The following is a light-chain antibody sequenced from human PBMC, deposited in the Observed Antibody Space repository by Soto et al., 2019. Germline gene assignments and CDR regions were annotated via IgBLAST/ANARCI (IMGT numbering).Light chain of an antibody. J-gene: IGLJ1*01. CDR2: LGD. CDR3: AAWDDNLNAYV. V-gene: IGLV1-47*02. Sequence: QSVLTQPPSASSTPGQTVTISCSGSTSNIGTSYVYWYQHLPGTAPKLLIYLGDQRASGVSDRFSGSKSGTSASLAINGLRSDDEADYYCAAWDDNLNAYVFGSGTKVTVL. CDR1: TSNIGTSY.